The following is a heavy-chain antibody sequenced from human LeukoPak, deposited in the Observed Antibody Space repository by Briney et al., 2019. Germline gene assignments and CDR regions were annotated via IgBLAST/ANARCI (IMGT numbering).Heavy chain of an antibody. J-gene: IGHJ6*03. D-gene: IGHD2-21*02. V-gene: IGHV4-4*08. CDR3: ARIYCGGDCRGYYYHYYMDV. CDR2: IYTSGST. Sequence: SSETLSLTCSVSGGSISSYYWSWIRQPPGKGLEWIGRIYTSGSTKYNPSLKSRVTISVDTSKNQFSLKLSSVTAADTAVYYCARIYCGGDCRGYYYHYYMDVWGKGTTVTISS. CDR1: GGSISSYY.